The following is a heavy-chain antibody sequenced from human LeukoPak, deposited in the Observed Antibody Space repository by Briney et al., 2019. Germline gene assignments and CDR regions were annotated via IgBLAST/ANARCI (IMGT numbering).Heavy chain of an antibody. V-gene: IGHV3-21*05. CDR2: INTDSSDI. J-gene: IGHJ4*02. CDR3: ARDTFQPGLIDS. Sequence: TGGSLRLSCAASGFTFSRFAMNWVRQAPGKGLEWISYINTDSSDIHYADPVKGRFTISRDNARNTLFLQLSSLRAEDSAVYYCARDTFQPGLIDSWGQGTLVTVSS. CDR1: GFTFSRFA. D-gene: IGHD2-2*01.